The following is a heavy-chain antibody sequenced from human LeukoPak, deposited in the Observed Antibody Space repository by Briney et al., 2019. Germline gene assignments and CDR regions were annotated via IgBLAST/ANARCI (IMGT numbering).Heavy chain of an antibody. J-gene: IGHJ4*02. Sequence: GGSLRLSCAASGFTFDDYAMHWVRQAPGKGLEWVSGISWNSGSIGYADSVKGRFTISRDNAKNSLYLQMNSLRAEDTALYYCAKSPMGPGYSSSWTEYYFDYWGQGTLVTVSS. D-gene: IGHD6-13*01. CDR2: ISWNSGSI. CDR3: AKSPMGPGYSSSWTEYYFDY. CDR1: GFTFDDYA. V-gene: IGHV3-9*01.